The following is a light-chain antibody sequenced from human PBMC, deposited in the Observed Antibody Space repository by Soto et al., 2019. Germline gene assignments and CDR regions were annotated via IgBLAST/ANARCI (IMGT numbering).Light chain of an antibody. Sequence: EIVLTQSPGTLSLPPGERATLSCRANQSVSNSYVAWYQQKRGQAPRLLMYGATNRATGIPDRFSGSGSGTDFTLTISRLEPEDFALYYCQQYGSSPATFGPGTKVDIK. CDR3: QQYGSSPAT. CDR1: QSVSNSY. J-gene: IGKJ3*01. CDR2: GAT. V-gene: IGKV3-20*01.